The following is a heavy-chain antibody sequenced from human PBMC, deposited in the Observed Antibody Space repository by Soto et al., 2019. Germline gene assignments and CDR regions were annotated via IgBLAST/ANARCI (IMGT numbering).Heavy chain of an antibody. CDR2: IYYTGNT. V-gene: IGHV4-59*01. CDR1: GDSISTYY. J-gene: IGHJ5*02. CDR3: PRHYYGSSGYYYGWFDP. D-gene: IGHD3-22*01. Sequence: SETLSLTCTVSGDSISTYYWSWIRQPPGKGLEWIAYIYYTGNTYYNPSLKSRVTISMDTSKNQFSLKLSSVTAADTAVYYCPRHYYGSSGYYYGWFDPWGQGTLVTVSS.